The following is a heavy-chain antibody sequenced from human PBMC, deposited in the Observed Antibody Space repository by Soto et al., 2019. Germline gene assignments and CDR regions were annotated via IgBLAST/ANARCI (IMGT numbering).Heavy chain of an antibody. J-gene: IGHJ3*02. D-gene: IGHD3-10*01. CDR1: GGSISSSSYY. CDR3: ARREYNANYGAFDI. Sequence: QLQLQESGPGLVEPSDTLSLTCSVSGGSISSSSYYWGWIRQPPGQGLEWIGTIYYSGSTYYNPSLKSRLTISVDTSKNQFSLKVSSVTAADTALYYCARREYNANYGAFDIWGQGTMITVSS. CDR2: IYYSGST. V-gene: IGHV4-39*01.